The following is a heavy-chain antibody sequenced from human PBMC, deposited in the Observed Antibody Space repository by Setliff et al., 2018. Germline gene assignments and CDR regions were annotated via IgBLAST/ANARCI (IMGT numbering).Heavy chain of an antibody. CDR2: IRYDGETQ. J-gene: IGHJ5*02. CDR1: GFSFRSFG. Sequence: GGSLRLSCAASGFSFRSFGMHWVRQAPGKGLEWVAFIRYDGETQHYEDSVKGRFTVSRDNSKNMLNLQMNSLRHEDTAVYYCARDHVVDGLLFDPWGQGTLVTVSS. D-gene: IGHD2-2*01. CDR3: ARDHVVDGLLFDP. V-gene: IGHV3-30*02.